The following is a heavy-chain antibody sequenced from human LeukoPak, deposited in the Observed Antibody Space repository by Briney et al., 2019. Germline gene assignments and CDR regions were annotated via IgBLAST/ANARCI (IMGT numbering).Heavy chain of an antibody. CDR3: VKDRAGTYFDY. V-gene: IGHV3-30*18. J-gene: IGHJ4*02. CDR2: ISYDGTDK. Sequence: QSGRSLRLACAASGFTFTNYDMHWVRQAPGKGLHRVAVISYDGTDKYYADSVKGRFTISRDDSKNTLYLQMNSLRAEDTAVYYCVKDRAGTYFDYWGQGTLVTVSS. CDR1: GFTFTNYD. D-gene: IGHD3-10*01.